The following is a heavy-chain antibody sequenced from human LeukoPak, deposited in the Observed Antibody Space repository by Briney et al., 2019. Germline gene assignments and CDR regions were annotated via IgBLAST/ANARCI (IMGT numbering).Heavy chain of an antibody. CDR3: AREGVTYYFDY. Sequence: SETLSLTCTVSGGSISSYYWSWVRQPAGKGLEWIGRIYTRWSTNYNPSLKSRVTMSVDPSKNQFALKLSSVTAADTAVYYCAREGVTYYFDYWGQGTLVTVSS. CDR1: GGSISSYY. CDR2: IYTRWST. D-gene: IGHD3-16*01. J-gene: IGHJ4*02. V-gene: IGHV4-4*07.